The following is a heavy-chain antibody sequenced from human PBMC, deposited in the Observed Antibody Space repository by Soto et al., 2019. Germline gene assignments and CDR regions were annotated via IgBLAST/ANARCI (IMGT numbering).Heavy chain of an antibody. Sequence: VQLVESGGGLVQPGGSLRLSCAASGFTFSSYGMHWVRQAPGKGLEWVAVIWYDGSNKYYADSVKGRFTISRDNSKNTLYLQMNSLRAEDTAVYYCARDLARYDFWSGPNNYFDYWGQGTLVTVSS. CDR3: ARDLARYDFWSGPNNYFDY. J-gene: IGHJ4*02. CDR1: GFTFSSYG. D-gene: IGHD3-3*01. V-gene: IGHV3-33*08. CDR2: IWYDGSNK.